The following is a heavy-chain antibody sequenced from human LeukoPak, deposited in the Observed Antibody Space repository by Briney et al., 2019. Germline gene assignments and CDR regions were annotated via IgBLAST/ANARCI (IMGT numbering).Heavy chain of an antibody. CDR2: ITHSGST. CDR3: AREDYYGNWFDP. Sequence: PSETLSLTCAVYDGSFSDYYWSWLRQPPGKGLEWIGKITHSGSTYYNPSLRSRVTISVDTSKNQFSLKLSSVTAADTAVYYCAREDYYGNWFDPWGQGTLVTVSS. J-gene: IGHJ5*02. V-gene: IGHV4-34*01. CDR1: DGSFSDYY. D-gene: IGHD3-10*01.